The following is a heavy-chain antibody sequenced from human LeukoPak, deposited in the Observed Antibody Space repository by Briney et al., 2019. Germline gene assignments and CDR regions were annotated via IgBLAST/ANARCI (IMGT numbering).Heavy chain of an antibody. Sequence: ASVKVSCKASGYTFTSYYMHWVRQAPGQGLEWMGIINPSGGSTSYAQKFQGRVTMTRDTSTSTVYMELSSLRSEDTAVYYCARDSAAVGELPFQLDYWGQGTLVTVSS. CDR2: INPSGGST. CDR3: ARDSAAVGELPFQLDY. J-gene: IGHJ4*02. V-gene: IGHV1-46*01. CDR1: GYTFTSYY. D-gene: IGHD3-10*01.